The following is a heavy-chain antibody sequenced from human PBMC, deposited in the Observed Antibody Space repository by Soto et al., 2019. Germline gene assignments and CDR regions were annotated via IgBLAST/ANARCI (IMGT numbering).Heavy chain of an antibody. V-gene: IGHV3-53*01. CDR2: IYSGVST. Sequence: GGSVRLACAASGFTVSSNYMSWVRQAPGKGLEWVSVIYSGVSTYYADSVKGRFTISRDNSKNTLYLQMNSLRAEDTAVYYCARDQVVVVQAAYYYYGMDVWGQGTTVTVSS. J-gene: IGHJ6*02. D-gene: IGHD2-2*01. CDR3: ARDQVVVVQAAYYYYGMDV. CDR1: GFTVSSNY.